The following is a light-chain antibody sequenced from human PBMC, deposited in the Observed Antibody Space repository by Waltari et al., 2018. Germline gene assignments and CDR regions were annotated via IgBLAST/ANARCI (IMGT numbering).Light chain of an antibody. V-gene: IGKV3-20*01. Sequence: EIVLTQSPGTLSLSPGERATLSCRASQSVGRSLAWYQQKPGQAPRLLIFAASSRATGTPDRCSGSGSGTDFSLSISRLEPEDLAVYYCQHYVRLPATFGQGTKVEIK. CDR3: QHYVRLPAT. CDR2: AAS. J-gene: IGKJ1*01. CDR1: QSVGRS.